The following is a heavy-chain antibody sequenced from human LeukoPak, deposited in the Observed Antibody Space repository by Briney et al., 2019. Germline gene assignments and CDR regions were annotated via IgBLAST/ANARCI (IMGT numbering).Heavy chain of an antibody. CDR3: ARSMVGATRFDY. CDR2: IYYSGST. J-gene: IGHJ4*02. V-gene: IGHV4-59*01. Sequence: SETLSLTCTVSGGSISSYYWSWIRQPPGKGLEWIGYIYYSGSTNYNPSLKRRVTISVDTSKNQFSLKLSSVTAADTAVYYCARSMVGATRFDYWGQGTLVTVSS. CDR1: GGSISSYY. D-gene: IGHD1-26*01.